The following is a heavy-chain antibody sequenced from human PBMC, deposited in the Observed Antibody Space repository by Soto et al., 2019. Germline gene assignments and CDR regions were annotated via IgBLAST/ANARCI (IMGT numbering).Heavy chain of an antibody. CDR3: SRARYENSGYYAENYSES. V-gene: IGHV4-61*01. CDR2: IYHSGTT. D-gene: IGHD3-22*01. Sequence: EHLPLTSNGPGGCVKKRSFYLSWIRQPPGKGLEWIAFIYHSGTTNNNPSLNSRVSSSVDTSKNPFCLTLTSVTAADTALYSFSRARYENSGYYAENYSESWGQGSLGTVSS. CDR1: GGCVKKRSFY. J-gene: IGHJ4*02.